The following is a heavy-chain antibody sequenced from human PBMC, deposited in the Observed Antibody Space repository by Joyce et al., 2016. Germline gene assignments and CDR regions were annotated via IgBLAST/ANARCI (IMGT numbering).Heavy chain of an antibody. V-gene: IGHV3-30*18. CDR1: GLTLSNSG. Sequence: QVQLVESGGGVVQPGRSLRLSCAASGLTLSNSGVHWVRQGPGKGLGGVAVISYDGIYKYYADSVKGRFTISRDTSKNTVFLEMNSLRTEDTAVYYCAKILTATYSSGWFLDYWGQGTLVTVSS. J-gene: IGHJ4*02. D-gene: IGHD6-25*01. CDR3: AKILTATYSSGWFLDY. CDR2: ISYDGIYK.